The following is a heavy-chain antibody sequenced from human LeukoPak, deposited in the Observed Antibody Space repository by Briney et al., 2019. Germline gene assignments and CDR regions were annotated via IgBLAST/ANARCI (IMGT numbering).Heavy chain of an antibody. Sequence: GGSLRLSCAASGFTFSSYAMSWVRQAPGKGLEWVSAISGSGGSTYYADSVKGRFTISRDNSKNTLYLQMNSLRAEDTAVYYCAKTRTMVRGVIRHYYYYYGMDVWGQGTTVTVSS. J-gene: IGHJ6*02. CDR2: ISGSGGST. CDR3: AKTRTMVRGVIRHYYYYYGMDV. CDR1: GFTFSSYA. D-gene: IGHD3-10*01. V-gene: IGHV3-23*01.